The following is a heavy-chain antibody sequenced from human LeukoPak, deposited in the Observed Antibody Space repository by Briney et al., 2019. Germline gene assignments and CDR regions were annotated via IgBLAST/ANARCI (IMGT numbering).Heavy chain of an antibody. CDR2: INPNSGGT. Sequence: ASAKVSCKASGYTFTGYYMHWVRQAPGQGLEWMGRINPNSGGTNYAQKFQGRVTMTRDTSISTAYMELSRLRSDDTAVYYCAREYTVTTIDYWGQGTLVTVSS. J-gene: IGHJ4*02. CDR3: AREYTVTTIDY. D-gene: IGHD4-17*01. CDR1: GYTFTGYY. V-gene: IGHV1-2*06.